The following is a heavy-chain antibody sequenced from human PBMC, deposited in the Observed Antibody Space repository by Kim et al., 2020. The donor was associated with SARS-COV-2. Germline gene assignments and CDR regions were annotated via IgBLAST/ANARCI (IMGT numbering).Heavy chain of an antibody. CDR3: ARWRRAKWELHNKDFDY. J-gene: IGHJ4*02. D-gene: IGHD1-26*01. V-gene: IGHV1-18*01. Sequence: ASVKVSCKASGYTFTSYGISWVRQAPGQGLEWMGWISAYNGNTNYAQKLQGRVTMTTDTSTSTAYMELRSLRSDDTAVYYCARWRRAKWELHNKDFDYWGQGTLVTVSS. CDR2: ISAYNGNT. CDR1: GYTFTSYG.